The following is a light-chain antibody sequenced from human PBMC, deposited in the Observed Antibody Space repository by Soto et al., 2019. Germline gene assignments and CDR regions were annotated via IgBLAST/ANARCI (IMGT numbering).Light chain of an antibody. J-gene: IGKJ1*01. Sequence: DRVVAQPPLSLPVTPVDPASISCSSSQSLLHSNGCNYLEWYLHKPGQSPQLLIYLGSNRASGVPDRFSGSGSGTGFTLKIGRVEAEDVGVYYCMKALQTPWTCGQGTRVDIK. CDR3: MKALQTPWT. CDR1: QSLLHSNGCNY. V-gene: IGKV2-28*01. CDR2: LGS.